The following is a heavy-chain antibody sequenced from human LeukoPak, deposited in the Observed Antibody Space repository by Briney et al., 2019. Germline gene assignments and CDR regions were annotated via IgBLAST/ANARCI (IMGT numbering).Heavy chain of an antibody. J-gene: IGHJ4*02. CDR2: IIPIFGTA. CDR1: GGTFSSYA. V-gene: IGHV1-69*01. CDR3: ASGTYYDFWSGYPLDY. Sequence: GSSVKVSCKASGGTFSSYAISWVRQAPGQGLEWMGGIIPIFGTANYAQKFQGRVTTTADESTSTAYMELSSLRSEDTAVYYCASGTYYDFWSGYPLDYWGQGTLVTVSS. D-gene: IGHD3-3*01.